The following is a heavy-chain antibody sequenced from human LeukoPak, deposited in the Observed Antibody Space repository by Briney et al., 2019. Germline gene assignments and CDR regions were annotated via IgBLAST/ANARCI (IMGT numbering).Heavy chain of an antibody. CDR1: GFTFSSLA. J-gene: IGHJ5*02. D-gene: IGHD6-13*01. V-gene: IGHV3-23*01. CDR3: AKELVSSSFNWFDP. Sequence: GGSRRLSCAASGFTFSSLAMSWVRQAPGRGREWVSAIIGSGSSTYNEDAVKGRCTITIDNSKNTLYLQMNSLRPEDTAVYYCAKELVSSSFNWFDPWGQGTLVTVSS. CDR2: IIGSGSST.